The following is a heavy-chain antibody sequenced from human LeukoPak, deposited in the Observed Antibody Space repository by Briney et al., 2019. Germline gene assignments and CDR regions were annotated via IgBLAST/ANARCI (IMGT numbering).Heavy chain of an antibody. D-gene: IGHD1-26*01. Sequence: GGSLRLSCTTSGFTFSNYWMTWVRQAPGKGLEWVANIKEDGIERHYVDSVEGRFTISRDNAKNSLYLQMNSLRVEDTAIYFCARDGGSGQERLSDYWGQGIMVIVSS. J-gene: IGHJ4*02. V-gene: IGHV3-7*01. CDR2: IKEDGIER. CDR1: GFTFSNYW. CDR3: ARDGGSGQERLSDY.